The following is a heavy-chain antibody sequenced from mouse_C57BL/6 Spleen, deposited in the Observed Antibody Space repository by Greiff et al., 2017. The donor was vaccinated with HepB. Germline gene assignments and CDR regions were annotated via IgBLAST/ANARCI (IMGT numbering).Heavy chain of an antibody. CDR1: GYTFTSYD. Sequence: VQLVESGPELVKPGASVKLSCKASGYTFTSYDINWVKQRPGQGLEWIGWIYPRDGSTKYNEKFKGKATLTVDTSSSTAYMELHSLTSEDSAVYFCARRGRLRGYYFDYWGQGTTLTVSS. J-gene: IGHJ2*01. D-gene: IGHD3-2*02. CDR2: IYPRDGST. CDR3: ARRGRLRGYYFDY. V-gene: IGHV1-85*01.